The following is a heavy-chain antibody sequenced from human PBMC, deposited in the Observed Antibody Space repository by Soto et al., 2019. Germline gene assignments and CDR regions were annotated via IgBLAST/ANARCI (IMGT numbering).Heavy chain of an antibody. D-gene: IGHD3-10*01. CDR2: IIPILGIA. Sequence: QVQLVQSGAEVKKPGSSVKVSCKASGGTFSSYTISWVRQAPGQGLEWMGRIIPILGIANYAQKLQGRVTITADKSTSTAYMELSSLRSEDTAVYYCARDSSYGSGSDAFDIWGQGTMVTVSS. V-gene: IGHV1-69*08. J-gene: IGHJ3*02. CDR3: ARDSSYGSGSDAFDI. CDR1: GGTFSSYT.